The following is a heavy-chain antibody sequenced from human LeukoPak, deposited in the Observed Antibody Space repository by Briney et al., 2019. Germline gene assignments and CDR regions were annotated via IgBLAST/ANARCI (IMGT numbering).Heavy chain of an antibody. D-gene: IGHD3-16*01. V-gene: IGHV3-7*05. CDR2: IKQDGSEK. CDR3: AKRGGGVSNFDY. CDR1: GFIFSTYW. Sequence: PGGSLRLSCAASGFIFSTYWMSWVRPAPGKGLQGVANIKQDGSEKYYVDSVKGRFTVSRDNAKNSLYLQMNRLRAEDTAVYYCAKRGGGVSNFDYWGQGTLVTVSS. J-gene: IGHJ4*02.